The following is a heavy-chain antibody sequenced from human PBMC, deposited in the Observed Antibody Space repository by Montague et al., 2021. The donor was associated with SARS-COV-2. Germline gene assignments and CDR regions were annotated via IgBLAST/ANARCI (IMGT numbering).Heavy chain of an antibody. Sequence: SETLSLTCTVSGGSISSSSYYWGWIRQPPGKGLEWIGSIYYSGSTYYNPSLKSRVTISVDTSKNQFSLKLSSVTAADTAVYYCATITLGYCTNGVCLPPDYWGQGTLVTVSS. CDR1: GGSISSSSYY. V-gene: IGHV4-39*01. CDR3: ATITLGYCTNGVCLPPDY. D-gene: IGHD2-8*01. J-gene: IGHJ4*02. CDR2: IYYSGST.